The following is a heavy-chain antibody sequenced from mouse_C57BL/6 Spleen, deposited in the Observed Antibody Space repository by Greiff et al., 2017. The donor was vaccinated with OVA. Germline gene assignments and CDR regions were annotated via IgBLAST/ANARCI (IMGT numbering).Heavy chain of an antibody. D-gene: IGHD1-1*01. J-gene: IGHJ3*01. CDR2: ILPGSGST. V-gene: IGHV1-9*01. CDR1: GYTFTGYW. Sequence: QVQLQQSGAELMKPGASVKLSCKATGYTFTGYWIEWVKQRPGHGLEWIGEILPGSGSTNYNEKFKSKATLTVDKSSSTAYMQLSSLTSEDSAVYYCALYYYGSWFAYWGQGTLVTVSA. CDR3: ALYYYGSWFAY.